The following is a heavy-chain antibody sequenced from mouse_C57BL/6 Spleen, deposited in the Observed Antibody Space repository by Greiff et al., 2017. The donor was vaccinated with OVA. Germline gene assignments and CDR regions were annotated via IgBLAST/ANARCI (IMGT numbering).Heavy chain of an antibody. CDR2: INPNNGGT. CDR3: ARPFYGPGAMDY. J-gene: IGHJ4*01. D-gene: IGHD1-2*01. Sequence: EVQLQESGPELVKPGASVKIPCKASGYTFTDYNMDWVKQSHGKSLEWIGDINPNNGGTIYNQKFKGKATLTVDKSSSTAYMELRSLTAEETAVYYCARPFYGPGAMDYWGQGTTVTVSS. V-gene: IGHV1-18*01. CDR1: GYTFTDYN.